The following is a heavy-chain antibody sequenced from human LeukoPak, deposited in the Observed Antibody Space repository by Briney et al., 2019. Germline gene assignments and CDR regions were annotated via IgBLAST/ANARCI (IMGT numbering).Heavy chain of an antibody. CDR3: AKDGGLWVSAHWGDS. D-gene: IGHD7-27*01. V-gene: IGHV3-23*01. CDR2: ITTGGPNT. Sequence: PGGSLRLSCTASGFTFSSYTMSWVRQAPGKGVRWVSTITTGGPNTYYADSVKGRFTVSRDDSKNTLYLQMNSLRAEDTAVYYCAKDGGLWVSAHWGDSWGRGTLVTVSS. CDR1: GFTFSSYT. J-gene: IGHJ4*02.